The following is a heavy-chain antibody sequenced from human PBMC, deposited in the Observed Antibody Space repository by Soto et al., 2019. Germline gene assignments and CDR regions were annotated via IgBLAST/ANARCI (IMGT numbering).Heavy chain of an antibody. CDR1: GFTFSSYS. V-gene: IGHV3-21*01. Sequence: PGGSLRLSCAASGFTFSSYSMNWVRQAPGKGLEWVSSISSSSSYIYYADSVKGRFTISRDNAKNSLYLQMNSLRAEDTAVYYCARVPYFLHCSSTSCYDYWGQGTLVTVSS. J-gene: IGHJ4*02. CDR2: ISSSSSYI. CDR3: ARVPYFLHCSSTSCYDY. D-gene: IGHD2-2*01.